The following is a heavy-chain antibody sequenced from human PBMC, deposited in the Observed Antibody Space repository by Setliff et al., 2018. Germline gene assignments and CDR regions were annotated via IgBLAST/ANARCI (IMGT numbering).Heavy chain of an antibody. CDR3: ARLGYSDAFDI. CDR1: EYTFTNYW. V-gene: IGHV5-51*01. J-gene: IGHJ3*02. D-gene: IGHD5-18*01. Sequence: GESLKISCKASEYTFTNYWIGWVRQMPGKGLEWMGVVYCGDSDTRYSPSFQGQVTMSADKSIRSAYLQWSSLKASDTAVYYCARLGYSDAFDIWGQGTMVTVSS. CDR2: VYCGDSDT.